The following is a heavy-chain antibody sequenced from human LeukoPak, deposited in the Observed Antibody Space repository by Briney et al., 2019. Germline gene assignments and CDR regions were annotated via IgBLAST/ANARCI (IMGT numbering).Heavy chain of an antibody. D-gene: IGHD3-22*01. J-gene: IGHJ4*02. CDR2: IRYDGSNK. CDR3: TTDFGSGGYYYYFDY. Sequence: PGGSLRLSCAASGFTFSSYGMHWVRQAPGKGLEWVAFIRYDGSNKYYADSVKGRFTISRDNSKNTLYLQMNSLRAEDTAVYYCTTDFGSGGYYYYFDYWGQGTLVTVSS. CDR1: GFTFSSYG. V-gene: IGHV3-30*02.